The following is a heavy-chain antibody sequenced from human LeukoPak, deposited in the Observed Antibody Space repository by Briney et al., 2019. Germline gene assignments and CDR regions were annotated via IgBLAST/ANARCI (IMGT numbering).Heavy chain of an antibody. CDR1: GFAVSSNY. Sequence: GGSLRLSCAASGFAVSSNYMSWVRQAPGKGLEWVSVIYSGSSLYYADSVKGRFTISRDNSKNTLYLQMNSLRAEDTAVYYCARAPGSSCPPSRDYWGQGTLVTVSS. J-gene: IGHJ4*02. D-gene: IGHD6-13*01. V-gene: IGHV3-53*01. CDR2: IYSGSSL. CDR3: ARAPGSSCPPSRDY.